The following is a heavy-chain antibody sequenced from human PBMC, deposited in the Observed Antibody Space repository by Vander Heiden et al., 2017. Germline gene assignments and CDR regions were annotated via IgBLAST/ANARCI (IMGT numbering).Heavy chain of an antibody. J-gene: IGHJ6*02. CDR2: ISYDGSNK. V-gene: IGHV3-30*04. Sequence: QVQLVESGGGMVQPGRSLRLSCAASGFTFRPYSLHWVRQAPGKGLEWVAVISYDGSNKYYADSVKGRFTISRDNSKNTLYLQMNSLRAEDTAVYYCARDHRIQLWLTNYYYGMDVWGQGTTGTVSS. D-gene: IGHD5-18*01. CDR1: GFTFRPYS. CDR3: ARDHRIQLWLTNYYYGMDV.